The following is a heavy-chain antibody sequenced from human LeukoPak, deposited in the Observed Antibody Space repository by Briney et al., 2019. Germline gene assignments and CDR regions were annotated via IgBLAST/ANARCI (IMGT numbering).Heavy chain of an antibody. CDR1: GGSFSGYY. CDR3: ARARRQWLVRTDAFDI. J-gene: IGHJ3*02. Sequence: SETLSLTCAVYGGSFSGYYWSWIRQPPGKGLEWIGEVNHSGGTSYNPSLKSRVTISVDTSKNQFSLKLNSVTAAGTAVYYCARARRQWLVRTDAFDIWGQGTMVTVSS. D-gene: IGHD6-19*01. V-gene: IGHV4-34*01. CDR2: VNHSGGT.